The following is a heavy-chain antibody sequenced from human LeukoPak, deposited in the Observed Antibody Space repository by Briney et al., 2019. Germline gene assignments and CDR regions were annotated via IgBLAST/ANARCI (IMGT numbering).Heavy chain of an antibody. D-gene: IGHD3-3*01. CDR1: GGSISSSSYY. J-gene: IGHJ4*02. V-gene: IGHV4-39*07. CDR3: ARRLKPYDFWSGYFAY. CDR2: IYYSGST. Sequence: SETLSLTCTVSGGSISSSSYYWGWIRQPPGKGLEWIGSIYYSGSTYYNPSLKSRVTISVDTSKNQFSLKLSSVTAADTAVYYCARRLKPYDFWSGYFAYWGQGTLVTVSS.